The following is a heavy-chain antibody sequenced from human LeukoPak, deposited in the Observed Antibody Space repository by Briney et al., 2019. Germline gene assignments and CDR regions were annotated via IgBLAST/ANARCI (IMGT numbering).Heavy chain of an antibody. CDR1: GGSISSSNW. CDR2: IYHSGST. D-gene: IGHD2-2*01. CDR3: AREPDCSSTSCYGY. Sequence: PSETLSLTCAVSGGSISSSNWWSWVRQPPGKGLEWIGEIYHSGSTNYNPSLKSRVTISVDKSKNQFSLRLSSVTAADTAVYYCAREPDCSSTSCYGYWGQGTLVTVSS. V-gene: IGHV4-4*02. J-gene: IGHJ4*02.